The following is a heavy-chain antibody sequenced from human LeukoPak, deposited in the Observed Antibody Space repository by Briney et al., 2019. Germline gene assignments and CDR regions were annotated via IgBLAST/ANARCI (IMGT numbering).Heavy chain of an antibody. CDR3: AREYYYDSSGYYIAGFDY. Sequence: SETLSLTCTVSGYSINSGYYWGWIRQPPGKGLEWIGSIYHSGITSYNPSLKGRVTISVDTSKNQFSLKLSSVTAADTAVYYCAREYYYDSSGYYIAGFDYWGQGTLVTVSS. D-gene: IGHD3-22*01. J-gene: IGHJ4*02. CDR1: GYSINSGYY. V-gene: IGHV4-38-2*02. CDR2: IYHSGIT.